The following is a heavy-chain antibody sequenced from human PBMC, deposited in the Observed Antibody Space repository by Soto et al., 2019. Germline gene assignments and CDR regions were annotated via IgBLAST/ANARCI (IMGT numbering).Heavy chain of an antibody. V-gene: IGHV3-21*01. Sequence: GGSLILSCSASGVPFTNYSMRWVRQAPGKGLYWFSCISSNTNYIYYADSMKGRFTVSRENAKNSVYLDMNSLSAEDTAVYYCARESEDLTSNFDYWGQGPLVTVP. J-gene: IGHJ4*02. CDR1: GVPFTNYS. CDR3: ARESEDLTSNFDY. CDR2: ISSNTNYI.